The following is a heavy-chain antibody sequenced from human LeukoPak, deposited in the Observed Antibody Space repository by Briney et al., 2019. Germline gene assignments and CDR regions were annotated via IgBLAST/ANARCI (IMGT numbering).Heavy chain of an antibody. J-gene: IGHJ4*02. CDR3: AKDSQSGSPSGGQIDY. V-gene: IGHV3-23*01. Sequence: GGSLRLSCAASGFTFSSYWMHWVRQAPGKGLEWVSAISGSGGSTYYADSVKGRFTISRDNSKNTLYLQMNSLRAEDTAVYYCAKDSQSGSPSGGQIDYWGQGTLVTVSS. D-gene: IGHD1-26*01. CDR2: ISGSGGST. CDR1: GFTFSSYW.